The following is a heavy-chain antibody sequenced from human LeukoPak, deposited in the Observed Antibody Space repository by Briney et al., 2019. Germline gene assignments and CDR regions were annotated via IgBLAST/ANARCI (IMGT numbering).Heavy chain of an antibody. Sequence: GRSLRLSCAASGFTFSSYGMHWVRQAPGKGLEWVAVISYDGSNKYYADSVKGRFTISRDNSKNTLYLQMNSLRAEDTAVYYCAKDRGYDILTGYLRTPSMDVWGQGTTVTVSS. D-gene: IGHD3-9*01. CDR2: ISYDGSNK. V-gene: IGHV3-30*18. CDR1: GFTFSSYG. J-gene: IGHJ6*02. CDR3: AKDRGYDILTGYLRTPSMDV.